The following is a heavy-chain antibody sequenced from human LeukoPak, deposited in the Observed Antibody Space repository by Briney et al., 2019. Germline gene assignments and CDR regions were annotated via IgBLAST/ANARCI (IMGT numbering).Heavy chain of an antibody. J-gene: IGHJ4*02. CDR2: INTNTGNP. Sequence: ASLKVSCKASGYTFTGYYMHWVRQAPGQGLEWMGWINTNTGNPTYAQGFTGRFVFSLDTSVSTAYLQISSLKAEDTAVYYCARVGRGASDYWGQGTLVTVSS. D-gene: IGHD1-26*01. CDR3: ARVGRGASDY. V-gene: IGHV7-4-1*02. CDR1: GYTFTGYY.